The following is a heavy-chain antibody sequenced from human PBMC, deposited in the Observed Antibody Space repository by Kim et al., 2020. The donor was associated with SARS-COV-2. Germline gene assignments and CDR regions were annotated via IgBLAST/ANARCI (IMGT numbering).Heavy chain of an antibody. CDR1: GGTFSSYT. CDR3: AREGSSHWSDP. CDR2: IIPILGIA. D-gene: IGHD6-13*01. J-gene: IGHJ5*02. V-gene: IGHV1-69*04. Sequence: SVKVSCKASGGTFSSYTISWVRQAPGQGLEWMGRIIPILGIANYAQKFQGRVTITADKSTSTAYMELSSLRSEDTAVYYCAREGSSHWSDPWGQGTLSPSPQ.